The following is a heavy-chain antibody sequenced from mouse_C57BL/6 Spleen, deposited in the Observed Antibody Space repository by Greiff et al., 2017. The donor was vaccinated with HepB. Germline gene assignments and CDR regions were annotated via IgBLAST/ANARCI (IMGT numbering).Heavy chain of an antibody. CDR1: GYTFTSYW. CDR3: ARGAAQAYDY. Sequence: QVQLQQPGAELVMPGASVKLSCKASGYTFTSYWMHWVKQRPGQGLEWIGEIDPSDSYTNYNQKFKGKSTLTVDKSSSTAYMQLSSLTSEDSAVYYYARGAAQAYDYWGQGTTLTVSS. V-gene: IGHV1-69*01. CDR2: IDPSDSYT. D-gene: IGHD3-2*02. J-gene: IGHJ2*01.